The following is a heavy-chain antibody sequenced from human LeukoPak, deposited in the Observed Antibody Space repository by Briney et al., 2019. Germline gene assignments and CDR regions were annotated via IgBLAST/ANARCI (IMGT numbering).Heavy chain of an antibody. V-gene: IGHV3-33*01. CDR3: ARDRRDSSGYYYGWFDP. D-gene: IGHD3-22*01. J-gene: IGHJ5*02. CDR2: IWYDGSNE. CDR1: GFAFSIFG. Sequence: GTSLRLSCAASGFAFSIFGMHWVRQAPGKGLEWVALIWYDGSNEHYADSVKGRFTISRDNSKNTLFLQMNSLRAEDTAVYYCARDRRDSSGYYYGWFDPWGRGTLVTVSS.